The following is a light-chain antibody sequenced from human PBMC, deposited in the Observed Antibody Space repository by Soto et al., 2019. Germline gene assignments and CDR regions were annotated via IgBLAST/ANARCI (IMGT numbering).Light chain of an antibody. J-gene: IGKJ2*01. Sequence: DIVMTQSPDSLAVSLGERATINCKSSQSLLANCNNKNCLAWYQHKPGQPPKMLILWASTRESGVPDRFSGSGSGTDFTLTISSLQAEDAAVYYFQHFFSPPFPSGQGTKLEIK. CDR1: QSLLANCNNKNC. CDR3: QHFFSPPFP. V-gene: IGKV4-1*01. CDR2: WAS.